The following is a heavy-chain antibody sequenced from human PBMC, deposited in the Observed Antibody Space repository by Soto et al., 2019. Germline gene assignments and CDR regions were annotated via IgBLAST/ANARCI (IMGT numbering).Heavy chain of an antibody. J-gene: IGHJ4*02. CDR2: ISWNSGDI. CDR1: GFSFDDYG. V-gene: IGHV3-9*01. D-gene: IGHD5-12*01. Sequence: EVQLVESGGGSVQPGRSLRLSCAASGFSFDDYGMHWVRQGPGKGLEWVSGISWNSGDIYYADSVKGRFTISRDNAKRSLYLQKNSLRSEDTALYYCAKDNALARAGPFEYWGQGILVTVSS. CDR3: AKDNALARAGPFEY.